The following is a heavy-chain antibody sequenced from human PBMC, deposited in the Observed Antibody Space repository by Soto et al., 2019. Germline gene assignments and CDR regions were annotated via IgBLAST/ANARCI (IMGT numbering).Heavy chain of an antibody. CDR1: GDSITNSRFY. Sequence: PSETLSLTFSISGDSITNSRFYWAWIRQPPGEGLEWIGSIYHTGNASYNPSLKSRVTLSVDTSMNQFSLKLTSVTAADAALYHCARDFFDSSDYTTNWFDPWGQGTLVTVS. D-gene: IGHD3-22*01. J-gene: IGHJ5*02. V-gene: IGHV4-39*01. CDR2: IYHTGNA. CDR3: ARDFFDSSDYTTNWFDP.